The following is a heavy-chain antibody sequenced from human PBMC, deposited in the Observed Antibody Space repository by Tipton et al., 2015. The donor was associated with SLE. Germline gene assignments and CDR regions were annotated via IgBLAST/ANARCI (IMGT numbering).Heavy chain of an antibody. CDR3: ARTPSFTSGTD. V-gene: IGHV4-59*12. Sequence: GLVKPSETLSLTCTVSGGSISSYYWSWIRQPPGKGLEWIGYIYYSGSTNYNPSLKSRVTISVDTSKNHFSLKLSSVTAADTAVYYCARTPSFTSGTDWGQGTLVTVSS. D-gene: IGHD1-14*01. CDR1: GGSISSYY. CDR2: IYYSGST. J-gene: IGHJ4*01.